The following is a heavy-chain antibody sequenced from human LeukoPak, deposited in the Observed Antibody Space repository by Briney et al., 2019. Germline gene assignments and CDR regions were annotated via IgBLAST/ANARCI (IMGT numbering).Heavy chain of an antibody. J-gene: IGHJ4*02. CDR2: ISGSGGST. CDR1: GFTFSSYG. V-gene: IGHV3-23*01. Sequence: GGSLRLSCAASGFTFSSYGMSWVRQAPGKGLEWVSAISGSGGSTYYADSAKGRFTISRDNSKNTLYLQMNSLRAEDTAVYYCEKRGGMYPAHYFDYWGQGTLVTVSS. D-gene: IGHD3-16*01. CDR3: EKRGGMYPAHYFDY.